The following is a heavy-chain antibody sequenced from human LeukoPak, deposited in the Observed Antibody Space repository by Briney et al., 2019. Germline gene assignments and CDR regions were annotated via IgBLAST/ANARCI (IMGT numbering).Heavy chain of an antibody. D-gene: IGHD2-15*01. V-gene: IGHV4-59*08. CDR1: GGSISSYY. Sequence: PSETLSLTCTVSGGSISSYYWSWIRQPPGKGLEWIGYIYYSGSTNYNPSLKSRVTISVDTSKNQFSLQLSSVTAADTAVHYCARLRCSGGSCYFVQAFDIWGQGTMVTVSS. CDR2: IYYSGST. J-gene: IGHJ3*02. CDR3: ARLRCSGGSCYFVQAFDI.